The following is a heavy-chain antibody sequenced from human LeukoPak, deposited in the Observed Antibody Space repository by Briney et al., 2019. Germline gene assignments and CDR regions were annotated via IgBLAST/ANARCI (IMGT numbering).Heavy chain of an antibody. Sequence: SETLSLTCTVSGSSINTPYYWAWIRQPPGKGLEWIGNIFHGVTTFYNPSLMNRVAISVDTSKNQFSLKLTSVTAADTAVYYCARDATIAAPLMSWGQGTLVIVSS. V-gene: IGHV4-38-2*02. CDR2: IFHGVTT. CDR1: GSSINTPYY. CDR3: ARDATIAAPLMS. J-gene: IGHJ4*02. D-gene: IGHD6-13*01.